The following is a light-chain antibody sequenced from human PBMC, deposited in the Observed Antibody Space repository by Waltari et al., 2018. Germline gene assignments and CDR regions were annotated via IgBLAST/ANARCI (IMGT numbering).Light chain of an antibody. CDR1: QNINSNY. Sequence: EIVLTQSPGTLSLSPGERATLSCRASQNINSNYLAWYQQKPGQAPRLLIYGAYSRATDIPDSCSGSGSGTDFTLTSSRLEPEDVAVYYCHQDGVSTWTFGQGTKVEIK. CDR2: GAY. J-gene: IGKJ1*01. V-gene: IGKV3-20*01. CDR3: HQDGVSTWT.